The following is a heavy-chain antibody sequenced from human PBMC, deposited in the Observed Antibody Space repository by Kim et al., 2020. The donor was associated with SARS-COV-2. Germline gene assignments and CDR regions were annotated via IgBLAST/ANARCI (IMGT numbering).Heavy chain of an antibody. CDR3: ARDPFIAMILVGLGYYYGMDV. CDR2: IYYSGST. J-gene: IGHJ6*04. V-gene: IGHV4-39*02. D-gene: IGHD3-22*01. Sequence: SETLSLTCTVSGGSISSSSYYWGWIRQPPGKGLEWIGSIYYSGSTYYNPSLKSRVTISVDTSKNQVSLKLSSVTAADTAVYYCARDPFIAMILVGLGYYYGMDVWGEGTTVAVSS. CDR1: GGSISSSSYY.